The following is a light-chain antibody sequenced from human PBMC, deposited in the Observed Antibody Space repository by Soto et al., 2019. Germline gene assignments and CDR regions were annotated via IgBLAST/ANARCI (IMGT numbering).Light chain of an antibody. J-gene: IGKJ5*01. Sequence: IVLTQSPATLSLSPGQRATLSCRASHSVSRYLAWYQQKPGQAPRLLIYDASNRAPGIPARFSGSGSGTDFTLTINSLEPEDFAVYYCQQREHWPPITFGQGTRLEIK. CDR1: HSVSRY. CDR2: DAS. CDR3: QQREHWPPIT. V-gene: IGKV3-11*01.